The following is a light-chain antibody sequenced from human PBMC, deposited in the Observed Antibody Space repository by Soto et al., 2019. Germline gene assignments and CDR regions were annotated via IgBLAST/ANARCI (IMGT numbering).Light chain of an antibody. CDR1: SVDVGGYNF. V-gene: IGLV2-11*01. CDR3: SSYTGSHTYV. J-gene: IGLJ1*01. CDR2: VVS. Sequence: QSALTQPRSVSGSPGQSVTISCTGTSVDVGGYNFVSWYQQHAGKAPKLMIYVVSKRPSGVPDRFSGSKFGNTASLTISGLQGEDEADYYCSSYTGSHTYVFGSGTKLTVL.